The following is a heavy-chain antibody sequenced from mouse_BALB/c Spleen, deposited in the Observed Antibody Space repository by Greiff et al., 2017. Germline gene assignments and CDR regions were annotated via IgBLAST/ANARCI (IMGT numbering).Heavy chain of an antibody. CDR1: GYTFTDYE. J-gene: IGHJ4*01. D-gene: IGHD2-4*01. V-gene: IGHV1-15*01. CDR2: IDPETGGT. Sequence: QVQLKQSGAELVRPGASVTLSCKASGYTFTDYEMHWVKQTPVHGLEWIGAIDPETGGTAYNQKFKGKATLTADKSSSTAYMELRSLTSEDSAVYYCAREGYDYDGNYYAMDYWGQGTSVTVSS. CDR3: AREGYDYDGNYYAMDY.